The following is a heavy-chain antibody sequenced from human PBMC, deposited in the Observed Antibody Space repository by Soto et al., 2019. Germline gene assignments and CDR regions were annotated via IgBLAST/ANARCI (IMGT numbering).Heavy chain of an antibody. Sequence: SETLSLTCVVSGYGISTSSYWGWVRQAPGKGLEWIGAINHRGNSYYNSSLKSRVTMSVDTSRNQFSLSLTSVTAADTAIYYCTREWGTSYYYDSSGFNTDSWGQGTLLTV. CDR1: GYGISTSSY. J-gene: IGHJ4*02. D-gene: IGHD3-22*01. CDR2: INHRGNS. CDR3: TREWGTSYYYDSSGFNTDS. V-gene: IGHV4-38-2*02.